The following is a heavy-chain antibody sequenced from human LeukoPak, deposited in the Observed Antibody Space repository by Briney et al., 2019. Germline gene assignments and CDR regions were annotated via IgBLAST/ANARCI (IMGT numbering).Heavy chain of an antibody. J-gene: IGHJ4*02. D-gene: IGHD3-22*01. CDR3: ARGDSSGYSLAY. Sequence: ASVKVSCKASGGTFSSYAISWVRQAPGQGLEWMGGIIPIFGTANYAQKSQGRVTITADESTSTAYMELSSLRSEDTAVYYCARGDSSGYSLAYWGQGTLVTVSS. CDR1: GGTFSSYA. CDR2: IIPIFGTA. V-gene: IGHV1-69*13.